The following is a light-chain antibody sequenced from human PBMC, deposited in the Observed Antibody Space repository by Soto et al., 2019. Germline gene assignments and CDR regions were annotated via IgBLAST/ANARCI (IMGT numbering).Light chain of an antibody. V-gene: IGKV1-5*01. J-gene: IGKJ1*01. CDR2: DAS. CDR1: QKISGW. Sequence: DIQMTQSPSTLSASIRDRVTITCRASQKISGWLAWYQQKPGKAPKLLIYDASSLQSGVPSRFSGSGSGTEFTLTISSLQPDDSATYYCQQYNSDPLTFGQGTKVEIK. CDR3: QQYNSDPLT.